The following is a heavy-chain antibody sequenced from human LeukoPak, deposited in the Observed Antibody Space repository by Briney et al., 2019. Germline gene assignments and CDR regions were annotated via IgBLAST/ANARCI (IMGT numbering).Heavy chain of an antibody. CDR3: ARTTVAVYYFDY. V-gene: IGHV4-39*07. CDR2: IYYSGST. J-gene: IGHJ4*02. D-gene: IGHD1-1*01. Sequence: PSETLSLTCTVSGGSIGSGTYYWGWIRQSPGKGLEWIGSIYYSGSTNYNPSLKSRVTISVDTSKNQFSLKLSSVTAADTAVYYCARTTVAVYYFDYWGQGTLVTVSS. CDR1: GGSIGSGTYY.